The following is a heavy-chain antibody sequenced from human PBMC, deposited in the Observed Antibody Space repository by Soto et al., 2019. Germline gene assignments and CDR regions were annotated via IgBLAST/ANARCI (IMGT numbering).Heavy chain of an antibody. D-gene: IGHD3-3*01. CDR2: IDPSDSQT. J-gene: IGHJ6*02. CDR1: GYSFAGYW. V-gene: IGHV5-10-1*01. Sequence: PGESLKISCKGSGYSFAGYWITWVRQKPGKGLEWMGRIDPSDSQTYYSPSFRGHVTISATKSITTVFLQWSSLRASDTAMYYCARLSGRVFGIFGVDTGRYGMDVWGQGTTVTVSS. CDR3: ARLSGRVFGIFGVDTGRYGMDV.